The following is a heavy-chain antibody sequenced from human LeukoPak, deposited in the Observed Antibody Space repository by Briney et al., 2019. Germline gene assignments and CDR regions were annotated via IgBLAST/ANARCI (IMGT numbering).Heavy chain of an antibody. D-gene: IGHD4-11*01. CDR1: GFTFSNAW. J-gene: IGHJ6*02. CDR3: ARDRLVSNFLGYYYYGMDV. Sequence: GGSLRLSCAASGFTFSNAWMSWVRQAPGKGLEWVANIKQDGSEKYYVDSVKGRFTISRDNAKNSLYLQMNSLRAEDTAVYYCARDRLVSNFLGYYYYGMDVWGQGTTVTVSS. CDR2: IKQDGSEK. V-gene: IGHV3-7*01.